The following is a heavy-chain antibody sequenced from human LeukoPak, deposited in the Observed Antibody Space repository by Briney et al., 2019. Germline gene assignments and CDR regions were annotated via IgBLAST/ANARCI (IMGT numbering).Heavy chain of an antibody. CDR3: ARVECDILTGYPSPYYYGMDV. Sequence: PSETLSLTCTVSGGSISSYYWSWIRQPPGKGLEWIGYIYYSGSGSTNYNPSLKSRVTISVDTSKNQFSLKLSSVTAADTAVYYCARVECDILTGYPSPYYYGMDVWGQGTTVTVSS. D-gene: IGHD3-9*01. J-gene: IGHJ6*02. CDR1: GGSISSYY. CDR2: IYYSGSGST. V-gene: IGHV4-59*01.